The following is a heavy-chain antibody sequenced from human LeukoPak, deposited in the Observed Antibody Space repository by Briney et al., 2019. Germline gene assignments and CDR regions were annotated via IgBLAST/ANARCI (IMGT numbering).Heavy chain of an antibody. CDR3: AKGAYSY. V-gene: IGHV3-74*01. D-gene: IGHD3-16*01. J-gene: IGHJ4*02. CDR1: GFTFSSDF. CDR2: ISGDETYT. Sequence: GGSLRLSCVASGFTFSSDFMHWIRQAPGEGLMWVSQISGDETYTNYADSVKGRFTISRDNSKNTLYLQMNSLRAEDTAVYYCAKGAYSYWGQGTLVTVSS.